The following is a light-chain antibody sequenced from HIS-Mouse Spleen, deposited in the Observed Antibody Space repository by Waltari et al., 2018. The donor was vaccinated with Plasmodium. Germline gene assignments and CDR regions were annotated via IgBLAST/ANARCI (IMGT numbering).Light chain of an antibody. CDR2: KDS. Sequence: SYELTQPSSVSVSPGQTARITCSGAVLAKKYARWFQQKPGQAPGLVIYKDSERPSGIPERFSGSSSGTTVTLTISGAQVEDEADYYCYSAADNNLGVFGGGTKLTVL. CDR3: YSAADNNLGV. J-gene: IGLJ2*01. V-gene: IGLV3-27*01. CDR1: VLAKKY.